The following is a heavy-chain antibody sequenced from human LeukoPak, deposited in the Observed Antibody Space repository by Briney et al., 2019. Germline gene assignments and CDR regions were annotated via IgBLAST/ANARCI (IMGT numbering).Heavy chain of an antibody. V-gene: IGHV1-2*02. Sequence: ASVKVSCKASGYTFTGYYMHWVRQAPGQGLAWMGWINPNSGGTNYAQKFQGRVTMTRDTSISTAYMELSRLRSDDTAVYYCARDRDYYDSSGFDYWGQGTLVTVSS. CDR1: GYTFTGYY. CDR2: INPNSGGT. J-gene: IGHJ4*02. CDR3: ARDRDYYDSSGFDY. D-gene: IGHD3-22*01.